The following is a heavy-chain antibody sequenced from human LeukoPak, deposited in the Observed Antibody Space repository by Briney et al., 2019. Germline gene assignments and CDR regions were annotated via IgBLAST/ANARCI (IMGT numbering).Heavy chain of an antibody. D-gene: IGHD2-2*01. CDR2: INDRGNS. V-gene: IGHV4-61*02. CDR3: ARAGRHCVDVRCYDWFDH. CDR1: GDYISSSIFYWTGTYY. J-gene: IGHJ5*02. Sequence: SETLSLTCTVSGDYISSSIFYWTGTYYWSWFRQPAGKGLEGIGRINDRGNSDYNTSLKSRVTISVDTSKNQFSLKMNSVTAADTAMYYCARAGRHCVDVRCYDWFDHWGQGTLVTVSS.